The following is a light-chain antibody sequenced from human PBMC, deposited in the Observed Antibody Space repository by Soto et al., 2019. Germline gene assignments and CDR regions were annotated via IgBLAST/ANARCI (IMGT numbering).Light chain of an antibody. CDR2: MVS. Sequence: QSALTQPASVSGSPGQSITISCTGTSSDVGNYNYVSWYQQYPGRVPKLLIYMVSNRASGVSNLFSGSKGGNTASLTISGLQAEDEADYFCTSPTPGCVYVFATGTKVTVL. CDR3: TSPTPGCVYV. V-gene: IGLV2-14*01. CDR1: SSDVGNYNY. J-gene: IGLJ1*01.